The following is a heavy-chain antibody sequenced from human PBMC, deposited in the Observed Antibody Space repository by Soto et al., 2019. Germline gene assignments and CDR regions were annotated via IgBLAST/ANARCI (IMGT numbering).Heavy chain of an antibody. V-gene: IGHV4-59*01. D-gene: IGHD3-10*01. CDR3: ARDGYDGSGSPYPAF. J-gene: IGHJ4*02. CDR2: IYYLGST. CDR1: GASMSEYF. Sequence: KTSETLSLTCTVSGASMSEYFWSWIRQSPGKGLEWIGYIYYLGSTDYNPSLKSRVTISVDTSKRQFSLRLTSVTAADTAVYYCARDGYDGSGSPYPAFWGPGTPVTVSS.